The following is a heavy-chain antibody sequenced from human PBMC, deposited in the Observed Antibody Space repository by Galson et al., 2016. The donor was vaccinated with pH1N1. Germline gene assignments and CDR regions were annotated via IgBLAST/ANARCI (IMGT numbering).Heavy chain of an antibody. CDR1: GGSFTNYA. CDR2: ITPIFGSA. J-gene: IGHJ4*02. CDR3: ARDLKFGVIGD. V-gene: IGHV1-69*05. Sequence: SVKVSCKASGGSFTNYAINWVRQAPGQGLEWMGGITPIFGSADLASKFQDRVKITTDESTNTAYMEMTSLRFEDTAVYYCARDLKFGVIGDWGQGTLVTVSS. D-gene: IGHD3-16*01.